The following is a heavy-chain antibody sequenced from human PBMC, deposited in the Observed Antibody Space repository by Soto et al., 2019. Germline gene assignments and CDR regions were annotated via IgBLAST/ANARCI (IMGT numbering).Heavy chain of an antibody. CDR2: IRSKAYGGTT. J-gene: IGHJ6*02. D-gene: IGHD5-12*01. CDR1: GFTFGDYA. Sequence: GGSLRLSCTASGFTFGDYAMSWVRQAPGKGLEWVGFIRSKAYGGTTEYAASVKGRFTISRDDSKSIAYLQMNSLKTEDTAVYYCTRTKKGYSGYGTSYYYGMDVWGQGTTVTV. V-gene: IGHV3-49*04. CDR3: TRTKKGYSGYGTSYYYGMDV.